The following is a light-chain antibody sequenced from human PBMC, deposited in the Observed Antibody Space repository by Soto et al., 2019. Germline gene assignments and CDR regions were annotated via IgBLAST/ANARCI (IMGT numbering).Light chain of an antibody. V-gene: IGLV2-23*03. CDR1: SSDVGSYNL. Sequence: SVLTQPASVSGSPGQSITISCTGTSSDVGSYNLVSWHQQHPGKAPKLMIYEGSKRPSGVSNRFSGSKSGNTASLTISGLQAEDEADYYCSSYAGSNTFVFGTGTKVTVL. CDR3: SSYAGSNTFV. CDR2: EGS. J-gene: IGLJ1*01.